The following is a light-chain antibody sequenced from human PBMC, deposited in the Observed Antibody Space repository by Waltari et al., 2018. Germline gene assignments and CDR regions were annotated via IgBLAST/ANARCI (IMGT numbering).Light chain of an antibody. CDR2: WAS. Sequence: DIVMTQSPDSLAVSLGERATINCKSSQSVLYSSNNKNYLAWYQQKPGQPPKLLIYWASTREYGVPDRFSGSGSGTDFTLTISSLQAEDVAVYYCQQYYSTPHFGGGTKVEIK. CDR3: QQYYSTPH. V-gene: IGKV4-1*01. J-gene: IGKJ4*01. CDR1: QSVLYSSNNKNY.